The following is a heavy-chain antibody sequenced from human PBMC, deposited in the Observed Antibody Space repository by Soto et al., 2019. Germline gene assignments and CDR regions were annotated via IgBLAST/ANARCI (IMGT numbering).Heavy chain of an antibody. D-gene: IGHD6-13*01. CDR1: GFTFSIYA. V-gene: IGHV3-23*01. CDR3: AKATRGGAATLIRDY. Sequence: EVQLLESGGGLVQPGGSLRLSCAAAGFTFSIYAMSWVRQAPGKGLVWVSAISGSGGSTYYADSVKGRFTISRDNSKNTLYLQTNSLRADDTAVYYCAKATRGGAATLIRDYWGQGTLVTVSS. CDR2: ISGSGGST. J-gene: IGHJ4*02.